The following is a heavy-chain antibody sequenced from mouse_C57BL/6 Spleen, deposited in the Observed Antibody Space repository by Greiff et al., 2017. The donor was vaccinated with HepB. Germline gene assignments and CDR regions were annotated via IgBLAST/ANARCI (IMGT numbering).Heavy chain of an antibody. V-gene: IGHV1-59*01. CDR2: IDPSDSYT. CDR1: GYTFTSYW. CDR3: ARSDYYGSSYPWYFDV. Sequence: QVQLQQPGAELVRPGTSVKLSCKASGYTFTSYWMHWVKQRPGQGLEWIGVIDPSDSYTNYNQKFKGKTTLTVDTSSSTAYMQLSSLTSEDSAVYYCARSDYYGSSYPWYFDVWGTGTTVTVSS. D-gene: IGHD1-1*01. J-gene: IGHJ1*03.